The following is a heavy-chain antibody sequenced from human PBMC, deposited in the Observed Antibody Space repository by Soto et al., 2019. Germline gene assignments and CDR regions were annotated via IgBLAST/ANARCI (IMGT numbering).Heavy chain of an antibody. J-gene: IGHJ5*02. D-gene: IGHD3-3*01. V-gene: IGHV1-46*01. CDR2: INPHGGST. Sequence: QVRLVQSGAEVRRPGASVKVSCKAPGDTFTSYYLNRVRQAPGQGLEWMGVINPHGGSTKYAQKFQGRVTMNRDTSRSTVYMELRSLRSDDTAIYYCARSSGGNFGIIIEGSNWFDPWGQGTLVTVSS. CDR3: ARSSGGNFGIIIEGSNWFDP. CDR1: GDTFTSYY.